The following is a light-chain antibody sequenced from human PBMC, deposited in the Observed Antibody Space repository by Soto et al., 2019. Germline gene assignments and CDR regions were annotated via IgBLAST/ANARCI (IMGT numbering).Light chain of an antibody. CDR1: SASIGAGYD. J-gene: IGLJ3*02. CDR3: QSYYSSLSGLEV. Sequence: QPVLTQPPSVSGAPGQRVTISCIGNSASIGAGYDVHWYQQLPGTAPRLLIYGNNNRPSGVPDRFSGSKSGTSASLAITGLQAEDEADYYCQSYYSSLSGLEVFGGGTKLTVL. CDR2: GNN. V-gene: IGLV1-40*01.